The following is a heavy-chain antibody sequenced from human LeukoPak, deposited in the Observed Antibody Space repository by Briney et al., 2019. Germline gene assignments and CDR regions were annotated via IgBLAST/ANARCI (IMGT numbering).Heavy chain of an antibody. V-gene: IGHV4-34*01. CDR2: INHSGST. J-gene: IGHJ3*02. D-gene: IGHD3-10*01. CDR3: ARGGVFDI. CDR1: GGSFSGYY. Sequence: SETLSFTCAVYGGSFSGYYWSWIRQPPGKGLEWIGEINHSGSTNYNPSLKSRVTISVDTSKNQFSLKLSSVTAADTAVYYCARGGVFDIWGQGTMVTVSS.